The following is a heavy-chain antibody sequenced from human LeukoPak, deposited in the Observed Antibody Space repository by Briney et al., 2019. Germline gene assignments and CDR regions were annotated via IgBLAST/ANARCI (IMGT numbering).Heavy chain of an antibody. CDR3: ARGVYYYDILTGYGNHWFDP. Sequence: SETLSLTCTASGGSISSYYWSWIRQPPGKGLEWIGYIYYSGSTNYNPSLKSRVTISVDTSKNQFSLKLSSVTAADTAVYYCARGVYYYDILTGYGNHWFDPWGQGTLVTVSS. V-gene: IGHV4-59*01. CDR2: IYYSGST. CDR1: GGSISSYY. D-gene: IGHD3-9*01. J-gene: IGHJ5*02.